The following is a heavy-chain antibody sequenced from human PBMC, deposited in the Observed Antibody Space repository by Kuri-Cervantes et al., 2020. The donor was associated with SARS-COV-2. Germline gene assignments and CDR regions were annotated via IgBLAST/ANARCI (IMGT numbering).Heavy chain of an antibody. V-gene: IGHV3-48*03. CDR1: GFVFDFYE. CDR2: ISPTASTI. CDR3: ARQGYCSGGSCYSGAMDV. J-gene: IGHJ6*02. Sequence: GGSLRLSCLTSGFVFDFYEMNWVRQAPGKGLEWLAYISPTASTIYYADSVTGRFTISRDNAKKSLYLEMNSLRAEDTAVYYCARQGYCSGGSCYSGAMDVWGQGTTVTVSS. D-gene: IGHD2-15*01.